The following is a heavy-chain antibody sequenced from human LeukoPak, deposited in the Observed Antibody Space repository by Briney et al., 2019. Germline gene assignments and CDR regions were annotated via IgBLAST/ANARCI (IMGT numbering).Heavy chain of an antibody. CDR2: ISGSSGGNT. V-gene: IGHV3-23*01. CDR3: AKGLGTSSWYYFDY. J-gene: IGHJ4*02. CDR1: GFSFTSYS. D-gene: IGHD6-13*01. Sequence: GGSLRLSCAASGFSFTSYSMSWVRQAPGMGLEWLSAISGSSGGNTYYADSVKGRFTISRDNSKNTLYLQANSLRAEDTAVYYCAKGLGTSSWYYFDYWGQGTLVTVSS.